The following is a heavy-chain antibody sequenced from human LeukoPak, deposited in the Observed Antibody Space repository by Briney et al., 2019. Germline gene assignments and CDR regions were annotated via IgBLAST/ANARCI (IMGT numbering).Heavy chain of an antibody. Sequence: SETLSLTCAVYGGSFSGYYWSWIRQPPGKGLEWIGEINHSGSTNYNPSLKSRVTISVGTSKNQFSLKLSSVTAADTAVYYCARVPFGSYYIRTFDYWGQGTLVTVSS. CDR1: GGSFSGYY. CDR2: INHSGST. CDR3: ARVPFGSYYIRTFDY. V-gene: IGHV4-34*01. D-gene: IGHD3-10*01. J-gene: IGHJ4*02.